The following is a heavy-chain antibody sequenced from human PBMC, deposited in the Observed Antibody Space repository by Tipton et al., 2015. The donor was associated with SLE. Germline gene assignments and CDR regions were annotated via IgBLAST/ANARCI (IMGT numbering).Heavy chain of an antibody. CDR1: GYSFGIYW. V-gene: IGHV5-51*03. J-gene: IGHJ4*02. CDR3: ARSFGAVPYYFDS. Sequence: QLVQSGADVKKPGESLKISCKGSGYSFGIYWIAWVRQMPGKGLEWMAIIFPGDSATRYSPSFQGQVTISADKSISTAYLQWSSLKASDTAMYFCARSFGAVPYYFDSWGQGTLVTVSS. CDR2: IFPGDSAT. D-gene: IGHD3-3*01.